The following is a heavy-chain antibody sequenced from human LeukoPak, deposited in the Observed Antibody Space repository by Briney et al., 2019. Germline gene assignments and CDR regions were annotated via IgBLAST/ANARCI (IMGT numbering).Heavy chain of an antibody. D-gene: IGHD4-11*01. Sequence: SETLSLTCAVSGGSISSGGYSWSWIRQPPGKGLEWIGYIYHSGSTYYNPSLKSRVTISVDRSKNQFSLKLSSVTAADTAVYYCARGRGLWVTTYYFDCWGQGTLVTVSS. J-gene: IGHJ4*02. CDR1: GGSISSGGYS. V-gene: IGHV4-30-2*01. CDR3: ARGRGLWVTTYYFDC. CDR2: IYHSGST.